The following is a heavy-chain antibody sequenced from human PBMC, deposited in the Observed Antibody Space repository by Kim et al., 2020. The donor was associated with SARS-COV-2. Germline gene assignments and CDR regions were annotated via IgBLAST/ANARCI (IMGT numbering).Heavy chain of an antibody. CDR3: ARDGYGGFLDS. D-gene: IGHD3-3*01. V-gene: IGHV3-7*01. CDR2: K. J-gene: IGHJ5*01. Sequence: KYYAQSGGGRFTISRDNAMNLVFLEMSSLRAEDTAVYYCARDGYGGFLDSWGQGARVIVSS.